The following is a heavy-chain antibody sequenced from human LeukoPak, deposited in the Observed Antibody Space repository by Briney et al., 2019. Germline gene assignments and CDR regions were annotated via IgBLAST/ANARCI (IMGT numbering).Heavy chain of an antibody. CDR2: IYPGDSDT. D-gene: IGHD6-19*01. Sequence: PGESLKISCKGSGYSFITYWIGWVRQMPGKGLEWMGIIYPGDSDTRYSPSFQGQVTISVDKSITTAYLQWSSLKASDTAMYYCARRSGRSNWFDPWGQGTLVTVSS. J-gene: IGHJ5*02. V-gene: IGHV5-51*01. CDR1: GYSFITYW. CDR3: ARRSGRSNWFDP.